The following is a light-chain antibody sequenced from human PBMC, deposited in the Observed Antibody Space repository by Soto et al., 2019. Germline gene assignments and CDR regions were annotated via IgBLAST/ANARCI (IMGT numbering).Light chain of an antibody. CDR3: QQYENLPT. J-gene: IGKJ5*01. CDR2: DAS. V-gene: IGKV1-33*01. CDR1: QNINNY. Sequence: DIQITQSPSSLSASVGDRVTITCQASQNINNYLNWYQQKPGRAPKLLIYDASNLEAGVPSRFRGSGSGTYFTFIISRLQPEDIATYYCQQYENLPTFGRGTRLEIK.